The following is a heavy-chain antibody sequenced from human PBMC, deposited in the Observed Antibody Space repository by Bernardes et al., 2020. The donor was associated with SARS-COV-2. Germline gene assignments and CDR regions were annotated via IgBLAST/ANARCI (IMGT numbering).Heavy chain of an antibody. V-gene: IGHV4-59*01. CDR2: VYYNGNI. J-gene: IGHJ4*02. D-gene: IGHD6-19*01. CDR1: GGSINDSY. Sequence: SETLSLTCTVSGGSINDSYWSWIRQSPEPGLEWIGYVYYNGNINHNPSLNYNPSLMSRVTISVDTSKSQFSLNLSSVTAADTAVYYCAREQWLAHYFDYWGQGILVTVSS. CDR3: AREQWLAHYFDY.